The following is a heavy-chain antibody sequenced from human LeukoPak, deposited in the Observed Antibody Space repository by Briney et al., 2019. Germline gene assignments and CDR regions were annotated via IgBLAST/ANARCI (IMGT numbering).Heavy chain of an antibody. CDR3: ARDSRYSGSWYNWFDR. Sequence: SETLSLTCTVSGGSISSYYWSWIRQPAGKGLECIGRIYNSGSTNYNPSLKSRVTMSVDTPKNQFSLKLSSVTAADTAVYYCARDSRYSGSWYNWFDRWGQGTLVTVSS. CDR2: IYNSGST. D-gene: IGHD6-13*01. J-gene: IGHJ5*02. V-gene: IGHV4-4*07. CDR1: GGSISSYY.